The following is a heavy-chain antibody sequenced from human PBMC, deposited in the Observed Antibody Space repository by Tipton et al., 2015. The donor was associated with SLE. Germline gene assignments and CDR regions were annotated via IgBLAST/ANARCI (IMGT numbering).Heavy chain of an antibody. Sequence: TLSLTCTVSGGSISSSSYYWGWIRQPPGKGLGWIGSIYYSGSTYYNASLKSRVTTSVDTSKNQFSLKLSSVTAADTAVYYCAREGCSSTSCYTGGWFDSWGQGTLVTVSS. CDR1: GGSISSSSYY. CDR2: IYYSGST. V-gene: IGHV4-39*07. J-gene: IGHJ5*01. CDR3: AREGCSSTSCYTGGWFDS. D-gene: IGHD2-2*02.